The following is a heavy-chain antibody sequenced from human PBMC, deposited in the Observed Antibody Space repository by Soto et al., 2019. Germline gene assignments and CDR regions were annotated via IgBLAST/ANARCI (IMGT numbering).Heavy chain of an antibody. J-gene: IGHJ1*01. CDR1: GFALSNYW. D-gene: IGHD7-27*01. CDR3: AIEPSTWGC. Sequence: EVQLVESGGGLVQPGGSLRLSCVASGFALSNYWINWVRQAPGKGLEWVANIKQDGSEKNYVDSVKGRFTISRDNARKSLYLPMHSLRAEDRAAYYCAIEPSTWGCCGQGNLVTVSS. CDR2: IKQDGSEK. V-gene: IGHV3-7*05.